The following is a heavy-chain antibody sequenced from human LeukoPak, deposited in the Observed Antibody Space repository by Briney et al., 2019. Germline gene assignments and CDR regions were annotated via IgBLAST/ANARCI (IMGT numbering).Heavy chain of an antibody. CDR1: GGSISSYY. Sequence: PSETLSLTCTVSGGSISSYYWSWIRQPAGKGLEWIGRIYTSGSTNYNPPLESRVTMSVDTSKNQFSLKLSSVAAADTAVYYCARSVVVTLFDAFDIWGQGTMVTVSS. J-gene: IGHJ3*02. V-gene: IGHV4-4*07. CDR2: IYTSGST. CDR3: ARSVVVTLFDAFDI. D-gene: IGHD2-21*02.